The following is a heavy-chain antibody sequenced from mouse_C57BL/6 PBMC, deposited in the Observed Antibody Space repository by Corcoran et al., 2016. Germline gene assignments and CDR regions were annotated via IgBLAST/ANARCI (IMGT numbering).Heavy chain of an antibody. J-gene: IGHJ3*01. Sequence: QVQLQQSGPELVKPGASVKLSCKASGYTFTSYDINWVKQRPGQGLEWIGWIYPRDGSTKYNEKFKGKATLTVDTSSSTAYMELHSLTSEDSAVYFCARRGDYDPFAYWGQGTLVTVSA. CDR3: ARRGDYDPFAY. CDR1: GYTFTSYD. CDR2: IYPRDGST. V-gene: IGHV1-85*01. D-gene: IGHD2-4*01.